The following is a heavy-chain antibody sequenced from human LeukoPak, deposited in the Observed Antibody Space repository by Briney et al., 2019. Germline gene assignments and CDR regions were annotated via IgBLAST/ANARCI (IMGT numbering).Heavy chain of an antibody. CDR3: ARVGDWSNYFGMDA. V-gene: IGHV3-23*01. Sequence: PGGSLRLSCAASGFTFSGHSMTWGRQTPGKGLEGGSVIFGNGVKTYYADSLKGRFTISRDNSKSTLYLQMNSLRADDTAVYYCARVGDWSNYFGMDAWGQGTTVSVSS. J-gene: IGHJ6*02. CDR2: IFGNGVKT. D-gene: IGHD3-16*01. CDR1: GFTFSGHS.